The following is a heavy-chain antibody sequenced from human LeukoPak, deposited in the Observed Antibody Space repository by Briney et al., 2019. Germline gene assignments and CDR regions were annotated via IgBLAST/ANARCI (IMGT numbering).Heavy chain of an antibody. CDR1: GGSFSGYY. Sequence: SETLSLTCAVYGGSFSGYYWSWIRQPPGKGLEWIGEINHSGSTNYNPSLKSRVTISVDTSKNQFSLKLSSVTAADTAVYYCAREKTEGGNSFDYWGQGTLVTVSS. D-gene: IGHD2-15*01. J-gene: IGHJ4*02. CDR3: AREKTEGGNSFDY. V-gene: IGHV4-34*01. CDR2: INHSGST.